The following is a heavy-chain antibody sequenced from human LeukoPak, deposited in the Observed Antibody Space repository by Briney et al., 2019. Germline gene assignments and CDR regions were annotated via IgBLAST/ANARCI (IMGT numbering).Heavy chain of an antibody. J-gene: IGHJ6*03. CDR1: GIPLYGYA. Sequence: GRSLRLSCATSGIPLYGYAMPLVRPSSGEGLGWGSGISWNSGSIGCADSVKGRFTISRDNAKNSLYLQMNSLRAEDMALYYCAKDYREDLDYMDVWGKGTTVTVSS. V-gene: IGHV3-9*03. D-gene: IGHD2-15*01. CDR2: ISWNSGSI. CDR3: AKDYREDLDYMDV.